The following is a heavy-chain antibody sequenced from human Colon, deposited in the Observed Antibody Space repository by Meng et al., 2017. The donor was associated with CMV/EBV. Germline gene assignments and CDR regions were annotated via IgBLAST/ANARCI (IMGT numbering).Heavy chain of an antibody. V-gene: IGHV2-5*02. Sequence: QITLKESAPTLVKPTQTLTLTCTFSGFSLNTYEVGVGWFRQPPGKAPEWLALIYWDDDTRYRSSLGNRLTLTHDASKNQVVLTMTDMDPVDTATYYCAHKSLPAAFFDYWSQGTLVTVSS. J-gene: IGHJ4*02. CDR3: AHKSLPAAFFDY. CDR1: GFSLNTYEVG. CDR2: IYWDDDT. D-gene: IGHD2-2*01.